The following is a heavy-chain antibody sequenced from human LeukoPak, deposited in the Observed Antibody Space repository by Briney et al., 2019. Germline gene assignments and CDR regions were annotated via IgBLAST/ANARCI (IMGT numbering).Heavy chain of an antibody. CDR3: ARGEYSSSSTVDY. V-gene: IGHV3-7*01. D-gene: IGHD6-6*01. Sequence: GGTLRLSCAASGFTFSSYWMGWFRQAPGKGLEWVANIKQDGSGKYYVDSVKGRFTISRINAKNSLYLQMNSLRAEDTAVYYCARGEYSSSSTVDYWGQGTLVTVSA. J-gene: IGHJ4*02. CDR2: IKQDGSGK. CDR1: GFTFSSYW.